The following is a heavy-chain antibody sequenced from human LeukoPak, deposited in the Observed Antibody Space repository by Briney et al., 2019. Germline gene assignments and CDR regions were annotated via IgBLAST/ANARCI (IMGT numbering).Heavy chain of an antibody. CDR2: IYHSGST. CDR3: ARDVLRASNHYYYYMDV. D-gene: IGHD2-8*01. Sequence: SETLSLTCTVSGGSISSGGYYWSWIRQPPGKGLEWIGYIYHSGSTYYNPSLKSRVTISVDRSKNQFSLKLSSVTAADTAVYYCARDVLRASNHYYYYMDVWGKGTTVTVSS. CDR1: GGSISSGGYY. J-gene: IGHJ6*03. V-gene: IGHV4-30-2*01.